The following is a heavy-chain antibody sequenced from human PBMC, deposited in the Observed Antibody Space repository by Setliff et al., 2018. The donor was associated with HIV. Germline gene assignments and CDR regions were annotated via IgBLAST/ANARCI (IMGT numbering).Heavy chain of an antibody. D-gene: IGHD5-12*01. CDR1: GFTFNGYA. CDR3: AREALSRDGYSYFDY. J-gene: IGHJ4*02. V-gene: IGHV3-48*04. CDR2: ISSSSSSI. Sequence: PGGSLRLSCAASGFTFNGYAMNWVRQAPGKGLELVSYISSSSSSIYYGDSVKGRFTISRDNTRSSLFLHMDSLTAEDTAVYYCAREALSRDGYSYFDYWGQGTLVTVSS.